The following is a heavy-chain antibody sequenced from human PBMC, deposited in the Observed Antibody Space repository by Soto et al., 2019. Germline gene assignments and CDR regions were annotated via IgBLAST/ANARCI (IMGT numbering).Heavy chain of an antibody. CDR2: IYASGST. D-gene: IGHD2-21*01. J-gene: IGHJ5*02. CDR1: DDSLSTYY. Sequence: SETLSLTCNVSDDSLSTYYWSWIRQPAGKGLEWIGRIYASGSTNYNPSLKGRVSMSVDTSKKQFSLKMISVTAADTAMYYCARSAIPRGGWFRPWGQGVLVTVYS. CDR3: ARSAIPRGGWFRP. V-gene: IGHV4-4*07.